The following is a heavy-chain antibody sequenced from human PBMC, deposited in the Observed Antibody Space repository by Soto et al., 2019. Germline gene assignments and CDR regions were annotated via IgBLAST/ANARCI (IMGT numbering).Heavy chain of an antibody. CDR3: ANNIGGSWNDYYYYGMDV. CDR1: GFTFSSYG. CDR2: ISYDGSNK. V-gene: IGHV3-30*18. J-gene: IGHJ6*02. Sequence: PGGSLRLSCAASGFTFSSYGMHWVRQAPGKGLEWVAVISYDGSNKYYADSVKGRFTISRDNSKNTLYLQMNSLRAEDTAVYYCANNIGGSWNDYYYYGMDVWGQGTTVTVSS. D-gene: IGHD2-15*01.